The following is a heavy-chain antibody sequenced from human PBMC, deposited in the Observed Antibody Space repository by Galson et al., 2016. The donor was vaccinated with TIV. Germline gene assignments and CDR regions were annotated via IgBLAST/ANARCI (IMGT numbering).Heavy chain of an antibody. D-gene: IGHD3-3*01. CDR1: GFTVSGNY. V-gene: IGHV3-30*03. Sequence: SLRLSCAASGFTVSGNYMTWVRQAPGKGLEWVSIISYDESNKYYADFVRGRFTISRDNSKNTLYLQMNSLRPEDTAVYYCARDGHDFWSGGANTLDYWGQGTLVTVSS. CDR2: ISYDESNK. J-gene: IGHJ4*02. CDR3: ARDGHDFWSGGANTLDY.